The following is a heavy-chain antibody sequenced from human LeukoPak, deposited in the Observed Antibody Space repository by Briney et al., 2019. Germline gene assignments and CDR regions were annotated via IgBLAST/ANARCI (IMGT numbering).Heavy chain of an antibody. J-gene: IGHJ4*02. CDR1: GFTFSSYG. Sequence: GGSLRLSCAASGFTFSSYGMHWVRQAPGKGLEWVAVISYDGRNKYYADSVKGRFIISRDDSKTTVYLQMNSLRAEGTAVYYCAKDRGSGYFDYGGQGTLVTVSS. CDR3: AKDRGSGYFDY. V-gene: IGHV3-30*18. CDR2: ISYDGRNK. D-gene: IGHD3-10*01.